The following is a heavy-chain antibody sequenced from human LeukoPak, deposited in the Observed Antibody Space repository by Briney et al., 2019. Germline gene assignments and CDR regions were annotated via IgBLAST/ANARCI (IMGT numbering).Heavy chain of an antibody. CDR1: GFTFSSHW. V-gene: IGHV3-7*01. D-gene: IGHD3-16*01. J-gene: IGHJ3*02. CDR3: ARDVWYTGAFDI. CDR2: IKQDGSEK. Sequence: GGSLRLSCAASGFTFSSHWMSWVRQAPGKGLEWVANIKQDGSEKYYVDSVKGRFTISRDNAKNSLYLQMNSLRAEDTAVYYCARDVWYTGAFDIWGQGTMVTVSS.